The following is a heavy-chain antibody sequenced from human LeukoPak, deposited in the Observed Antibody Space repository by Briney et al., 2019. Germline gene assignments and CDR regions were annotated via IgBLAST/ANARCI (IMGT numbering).Heavy chain of an antibody. Sequence: PSETLSLTCTVSGGSISSSSYYWGWIRQPPGTGLEWIGSIYYSGSTYYNPSLKSRVTISVDTSKNQFSLKLSSVTAADTAVYYCARKQWLAPRYFDYWGQGTLVTVSS. J-gene: IGHJ4*02. CDR2: IYYSGST. CDR3: ARKQWLAPRYFDY. V-gene: IGHV4-39*07. D-gene: IGHD6-19*01. CDR1: GGSISSSSYY.